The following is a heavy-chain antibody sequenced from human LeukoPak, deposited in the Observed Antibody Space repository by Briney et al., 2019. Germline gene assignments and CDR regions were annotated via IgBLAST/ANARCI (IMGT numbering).Heavy chain of an antibody. Sequence: PSETLSLTCTVSGGSISSYFWSWIRQPPGKGLEWIGYIYYSGSTYYNSSLKSRVTISVDTSKNQFSLKLSSVTAADTAVYYCARGGYNSFIDYWGQGTLVTVSS. CDR2: IYYSGST. CDR3: ARGGYNSFIDY. D-gene: IGHD5-24*01. CDR1: GGSISSYF. V-gene: IGHV4-59*01. J-gene: IGHJ4*02.